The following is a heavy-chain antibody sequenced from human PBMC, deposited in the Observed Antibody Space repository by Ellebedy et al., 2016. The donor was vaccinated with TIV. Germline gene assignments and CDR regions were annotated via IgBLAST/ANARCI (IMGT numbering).Heavy chain of an antibody. V-gene: IGHV3-30*02. Sequence: GGSLRLSCAASEFTFSTYGLHWVRQAPGKGLEWVAVIWDDGTTKYYTDSVKGRFTISRDNYKNTLYLQMNSLRAEDTAVYYCAKDRGNYGGAPYNGMDIWGQGTTVTVSS. J-gene: IGHJ6*02. D-gene: IGHD3-10*01. CDR2: IWDDGTTK. CDR1: EFTFSTYG. CDR3: AKDRGNYGGAPYNGMDI.